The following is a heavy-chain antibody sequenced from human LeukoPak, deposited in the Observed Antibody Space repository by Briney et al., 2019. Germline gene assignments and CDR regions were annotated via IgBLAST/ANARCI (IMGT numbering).Heavy chain of an antibody. Sequence: ASVKVSCKASGYTFTGYYMHWVRQAPGQGLEWMGWISAYNGNTNYAQKLQGRVTMTTDTSTSTAYMELRSLRSDDTAVCYCARDRAGVVVAATLRWFDPWGQGTLVTVSS. J-gene: IGHJ5*02. CDR2: ISAYNGNT. CDR3: ARDRAGVVVAATLRWFDP. CDR1: GYTFTGYY. D-gene: IGHD2-15*01. V-gene: IGHV1-18*04.